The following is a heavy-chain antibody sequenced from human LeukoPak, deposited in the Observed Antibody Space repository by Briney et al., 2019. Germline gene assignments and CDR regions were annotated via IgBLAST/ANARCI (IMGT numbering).Heavy chain of an antibody. CDR3: ARDWSGYSGSFDF. D-gene: IGHD3-3*01. J-gene: IGHJ4*02. CDR1: GGSVSSGDYC. Sequence: SQTLSLTCTVSGGSVSSGDYCWSWIRQHPEKGLEWIGFICFSGSTYYNASLKSRVTISVDTSKNQFSLMLTSVTAADTAVYYCARDWSGYSGSFDFWGQGTLVTVSS. V-gene: IGHV4-31*03. CDR2: ICFSGST.